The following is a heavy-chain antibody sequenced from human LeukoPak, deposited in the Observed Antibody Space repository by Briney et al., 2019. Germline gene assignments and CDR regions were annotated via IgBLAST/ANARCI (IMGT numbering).Heavy chain of an antibody. D-gene: IGHD1-26*01. J-gene: IGHJ4*02. CDR3: ARDVGGSLAY. CDR1: GFTFSTYW. V-gene: IGHV3-7*01. Sequence: GGSLRLSCAASGFTFSTYWMAWVRQAPGKGLEWVANIKGDESAKHQADSVKGRFTISRDNAQNSVYLQMSNLRGEDTAGYYWARDVGGSLAYGGQGPLVTFSS. CDR2: IKGDESAK.